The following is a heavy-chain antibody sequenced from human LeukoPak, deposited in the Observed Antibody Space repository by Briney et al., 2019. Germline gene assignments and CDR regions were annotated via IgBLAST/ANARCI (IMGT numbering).Heavy chain of an antibody. CDR1: GYTFTSYG. J-gene: IGHJ5*02. Sequence: GASVKVSCKASGYTFTSYGISWVRQAHGQGLEWMGWISAYNGNTNYAQKLQGRVTMTTDTSTSTAYMELRSLRSDDTAVYYCASDRAQGTAMVKVRWFDPWGQGTLVTVSS. CDR3: ASDRAQGTAMVKVRWFDP. D-gene: IGHD5-18*01. CDR2: ISAYNGNT. V-gene: IGHV1-18*04.